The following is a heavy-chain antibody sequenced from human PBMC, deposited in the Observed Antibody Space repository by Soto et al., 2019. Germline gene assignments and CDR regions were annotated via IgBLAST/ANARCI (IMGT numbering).Heavy chain of an antibody. CDR2: IKNKPNNYFT. J-gene: IGHJ6*01. V-gene: IGHV3-72*01. CDR1: GFTFSDHY. D-gene: IGHD6-25*01. Sequence: VQLVESGGGSVLPGGSLRLSCKASGFTFSDHYMDWVRQAPGQGLEWVGHIKNKPNNYFTEYAASVKGRFSISRDDSRNSVYLQMDNLRPEDTAVEFCARDGGGYALLYYYGLDVWGQGTAVTVSS. CDR3: ARDGGGYALLYYYGLDV.